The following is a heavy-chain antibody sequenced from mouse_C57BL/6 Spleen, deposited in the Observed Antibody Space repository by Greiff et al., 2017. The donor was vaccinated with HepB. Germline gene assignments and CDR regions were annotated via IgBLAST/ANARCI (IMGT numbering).Heavy chain of an antibody. V-gene: IGHV1-69*01. CDR1: GYTFTSYW. J-gene: IGHJ1*03. CDR3: ARSGHYYGSRGYFDV. Sequence: QVQLKQPGAELVMPGASVKLSCKASGYTFTSYWMHWVKQRPGQGLEWIGEIDPSDSYTNYNQKFKGKSTLTVDKSSSTAYMQLSSLTSEDSAVYYCARSGHYYGSRGYFDVWGTGTTVTVSS. D-gene: IGHD1-1*01. CDR2: IDPSDSYT.